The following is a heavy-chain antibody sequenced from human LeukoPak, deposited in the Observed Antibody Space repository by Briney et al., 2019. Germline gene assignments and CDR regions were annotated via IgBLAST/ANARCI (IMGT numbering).Heavy chain of an antibody. V-gene: IGHV4-31*11. CDR1: GGSFSGYY. Sequence: SETLSLTCAVYGGSFSGYYWSWIRQHPGKGLEWIGYIYYSGSTYYNPSLKSRVTISVDTSKNQFSLKLSSVTAADTAVYYCARARIAAAGNHGYFDYWGQGTLVTVSS. CDR3: ARARIAAAGNHGYFDY. D-gene: IGHD6-13*01. J-gene: IGHJ4*02. CDR2: IYYSGST.